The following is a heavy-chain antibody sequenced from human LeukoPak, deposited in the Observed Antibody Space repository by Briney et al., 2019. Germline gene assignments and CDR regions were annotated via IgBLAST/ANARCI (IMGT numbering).Heavy chain of an antibody. Sequence: ASVKVSCKASGYTFTSYYMHWVRQAPGQGLEWMGIINPSGGSTSYAQKFQGRVTMTRDTSTSTVYMELSSLRSEDTAVCYCARSAPYYYDSSGYSGLYWGQGTLVTVSS. D-gene: IGHD3-22*01. V-gene: IGHV1-46*01. J-gene: IGHJ4*02. CDR3: ARSAPYYYDSSGYSGLY. CDR2: INPSGGST. CDR1: GYTFTSYY.